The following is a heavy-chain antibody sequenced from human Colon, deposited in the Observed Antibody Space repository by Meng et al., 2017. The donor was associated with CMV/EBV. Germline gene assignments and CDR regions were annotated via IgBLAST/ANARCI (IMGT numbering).Heavy chain of an antibody. CDR1: GFTFRTYE. D-gene: IGHD6-19*01. V-gene: IGHV3-48*03. J-gene: IGHJ6*02. Sequence: GGSLRLSCAVPGFTFRTYEMNWVRQAPGKGLEWVSYISASGSTTYYADSVKGRFIISRDNAKNSLYLHVNSLRVEDTAVYYCARDGGIAVAGTDYYYGMDVWGQGTTVTVSS. CDR3: ARDGGIAVAGTDYYYGMDV. CDR2: ISASGSTT.